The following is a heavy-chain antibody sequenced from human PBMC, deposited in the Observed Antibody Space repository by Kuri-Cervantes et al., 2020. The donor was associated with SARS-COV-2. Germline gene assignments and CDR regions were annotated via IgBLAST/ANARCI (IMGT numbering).Heavy chain of an antibody. CDR2: ISGSGGST. D-gene: IGHD3-3*01. J-gene: IGHJ4*02. Sequence: GESLKISCAASGFTFSSYAMNWVRQAPGRGLEWVSAISGSGGSTYYADSVKGRFTISRDNSKNTLYLQVISLRAEDTALYYCAEDYFSDTSNYFDYWGQGALVTVSS. CDR1: GFTFSSYA. V-gene: IGHV3-23*01. CDR3: AEDYFSDTSNYFDY.